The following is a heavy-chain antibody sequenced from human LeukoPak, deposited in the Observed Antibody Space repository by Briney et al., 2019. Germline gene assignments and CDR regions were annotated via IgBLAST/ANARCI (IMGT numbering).Heavy chain of an antibody. V-gene: IGHV1-2*02. Sequence: VASVKVSCKASGYTFTAYYIHWVRQAPGQRLEWMGWVSPNNGGTNYAQKFQGRVTMTRDTSISTLYMDLNSLRSDDTAVYYCARSDVLYVSQGEARYFNHWGQGTLVTVSS. D-gene: IGHD2/OR15-2a*01. CDR3: ARSDVLYVSQGEARYFNH. CDR1: GYTFTAYY. CDR2: VSPNNGGT. J-gene: IGHJ4*02.